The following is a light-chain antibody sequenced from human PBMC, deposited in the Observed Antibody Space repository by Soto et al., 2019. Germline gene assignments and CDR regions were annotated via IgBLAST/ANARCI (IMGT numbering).Light chain of an antibody. Sequence: EIVLTQSPGTLSLSPGERATLSCRASQSVSSSYLAWYQQKPGQAPSLLIYGVSTRATGIPTRFSGSGSGRQFTLTISSLQSEDFAVYSCQQYNNWPQTFGQGTKVDI. CDR2: GVS. V-gene: IGKV3-15*01. J-gene: IGKJ1*01. CDR1: QSVSSSY. CDR3: QQYNNWPQT.